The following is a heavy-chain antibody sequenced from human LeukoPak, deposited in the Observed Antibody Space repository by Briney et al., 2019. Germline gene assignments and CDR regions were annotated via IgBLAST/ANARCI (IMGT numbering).Heavy chain of an antibody. J-gene: IGHJ4*02. D-gene: IGHD4-17*01. Sequence: ASVKVSCKTSGYTFTGYYMHWVRQAPGQGLEWMGWINPNSGGTNYAQKFQGRVTMTRDTSISTAYMELSRLRSDDTAVYYCARDILYGDSGRPHHFDYWGQGTLVTVSS. V-gene: IGHV1-2*02. CDR1: GYTFTGYY. CDR3: ARDILYGDSGRPHHFDY. CDR2: INPNSGGT.